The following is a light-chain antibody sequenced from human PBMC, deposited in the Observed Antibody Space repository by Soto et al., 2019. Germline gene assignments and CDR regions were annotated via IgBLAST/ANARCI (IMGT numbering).Light chain of an antibody. CDR3: SSYTSSSTNVV. CDR1: SSDVGSYNR. J-gene: IGLJ2*01. V-gene: IGLV2-18*02. CDR2: EVS. Sequence: QSVLTQPPSVSGSPGQSVTISCTGTSSDVGSYNRVSWYHQPPGTAPKLMIYEVSNRPSGVPDRFSGSKSGNTASLTISGLQAEDEADYYCSSYTSSSTNVVFGGGTKLTVL.